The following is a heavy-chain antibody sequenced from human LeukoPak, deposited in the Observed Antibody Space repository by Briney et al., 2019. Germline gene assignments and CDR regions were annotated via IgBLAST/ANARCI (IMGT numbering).Heavy chain of an antibody. V-gene: IGHV3-33*01. D-gene: IGHD2-8*01. Sequence: PGGSPRLSCAASGFTFSSYGMHWVRQAPGKGLEWVAVIWYDGSNKYYADSVKGRFTISRDNSKNTLYLQMNSLRSEDTAVYYCARSSDIVLMVYAIEYYFDYWGQGTLVTVSS. CDR1: GFTFSSYG. J-gene: IGHJ4*02. CDR2: IWYDGSNK. CDR3: ARSSDIVLMVYAIEYYFDY.